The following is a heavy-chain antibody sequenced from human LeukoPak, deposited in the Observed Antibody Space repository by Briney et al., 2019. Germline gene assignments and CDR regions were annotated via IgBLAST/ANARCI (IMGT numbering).Heavy chain of an antibody. V-gene: IGHV4-34*01. J-gene: IGHJ4*02. Sequence: SETLSLTCAVYGVSFSGYYWSWIRQPPGKGLEWIGEINHSGSTNYNPSLKSRVTISVDTSKNQFSLKLSSVTAADTAVYYCARLPEEILTGYYIWDQGTLVTVSS. CDR3: ARLPEEILTGYYI. CDR1: GVSFSGYY. CDR2: INHSGST. D-gene: IGHD3-9*01.